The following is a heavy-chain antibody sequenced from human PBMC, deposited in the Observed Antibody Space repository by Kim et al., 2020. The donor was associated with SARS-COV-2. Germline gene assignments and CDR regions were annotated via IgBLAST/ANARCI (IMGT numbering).Heavy chain of an antibody. CDR3: SGDGYPLLWTTHAYWGLDV. V-gene: IGHV3-7*03. CDR2: INRGESPN. J-gene: IGHJ6*01. CDR1: GFTLSDNY. D-gene: IGHD3-10*01. Sequence: GGSLRLSCAASGFTLSDNYMSWVRQAPGKGLEWVADINRGESPNYSVSFKKGRSTISKDTTKTSLLLLFNILTAEATAYYCSGDGYPLLWTTHAYWGLDV.